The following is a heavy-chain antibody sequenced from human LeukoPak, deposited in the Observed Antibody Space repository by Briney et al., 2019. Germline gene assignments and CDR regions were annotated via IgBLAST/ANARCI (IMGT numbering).Heavy chain of an antibody. D-gene: IGHD5-18*01. CDR3: ARGRAMVD. Sequence: SETLSLTCAVYGGSFSGYFWNWIRQPPGKGLEWIGEINHSRSTNYSPSLKGRVTISLDTSENQFSLKLSSVTAADTAVYFCARGRAMVDWGQGTLVTVSS. V-gene: IGHV4-34*01. CDR1: GGSFSGYF. J-gene: IGHJ4*02. CDR2: INHSRST.